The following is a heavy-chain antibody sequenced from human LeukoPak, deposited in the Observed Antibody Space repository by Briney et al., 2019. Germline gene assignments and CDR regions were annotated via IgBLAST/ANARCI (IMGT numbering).Heavy chain of an antibody. V-gene: IGHV6-1*01. CDR3: AQGGAAAGFDY. Sequence: SQTLSLTCDISGDSVSSNSAVWNWIRQSPSRGLEWLGRTYYRSKWYNDYAESVKSRITVNPDISKNQFSLQLNSVTPDDTAVYYCAQGGAAAGFDYWGQGTLVTVSS. J-gene: IGHJ4*02. CDR2: TYYRSKWYN. D-gene: IGHD6-25*01. CDR1: GDSVSSNSAV.